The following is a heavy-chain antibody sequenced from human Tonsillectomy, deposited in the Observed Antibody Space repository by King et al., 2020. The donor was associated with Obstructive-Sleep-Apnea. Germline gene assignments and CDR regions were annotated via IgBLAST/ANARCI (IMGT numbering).Heavy chain of an antibody. J-gene: IGHJ4*02. CDR3: ARDTQDYGDRFAPFFDY. V-gene: IGHV4-39*07. CDR2: IYYSGSA. CDR1: GGSISSSSYY. Sequence: QLQESGPGLVKPSETLSLTCTVSGGSISSSSYYWGWIRQPPGKGLEWIGSIYYSGSASYNPSLKSRVTISVDTSKHQLSLKLSSVTAADTAVYYCARDTQDYGDRFAPFFDYWGQGTLVTVSS. D-gene: IGHD4-17*01.